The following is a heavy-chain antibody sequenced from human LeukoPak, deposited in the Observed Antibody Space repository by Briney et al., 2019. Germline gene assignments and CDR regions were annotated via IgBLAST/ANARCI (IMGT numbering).Heavy chain of an antibody. Sequence: PSETLSLTCAVYGGSFSGYYWSWIRQPPGKGLEWIGEINHSGSTNYNPSLKSRVTISVDTSKNQFSLKLSSVTAADTAVYYCAKDSSRYSGSRFDYWGQGTLVTVSS. J-gene: IGHJ4*02. CDR1: GGSFSGYY. CDR3: AKDSSRYSGSRFDY. D-gene: IGHD6-13*01. CDR2: INHSGST. V-gene: IGHV4-34*01.